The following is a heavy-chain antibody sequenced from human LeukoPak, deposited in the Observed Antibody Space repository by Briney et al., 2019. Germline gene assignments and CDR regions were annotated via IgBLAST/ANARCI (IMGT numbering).Heavy chain of an antibody. D-gene: IGHD4-17*01. CDR2: IKQDGSEK. CDR1: GFTFSSYW. J-gene: IGHJ6*03. CDR3: ARGDYGDYMDV. Sequence: GGSLRLSCAASGFTFSSYWMSWVRQAPGKGLDWVANIKQDGSEKYYVDSVKGRFTISRDNAKNSLYLQMNSLRAEDTAVYYCARGDYGDYMDVWGKGTTVTVSS. V-gene: IGHV3-7*01.